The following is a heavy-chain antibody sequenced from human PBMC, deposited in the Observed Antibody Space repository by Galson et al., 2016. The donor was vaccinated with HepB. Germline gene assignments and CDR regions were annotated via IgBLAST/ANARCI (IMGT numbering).Heavy chain of an antibody. Sequence: SLRLSCAASGFIFSDYSMSWVRQAPGKGLEWVSSTGTGSTYKYYADSVKGRFTISRDDAQNSLFLQMNSLRVEDTAVSYCVKSTVRHLRYSGMDVWGQGTTVTVSS. D-gene: IGHD4-11*01. CDR1: GFIFSDYS. CDR3: VKSTVRHLRYSGMDV. CDR2: TGTGSTYK. V-gene: IGHV3-21*01. J-gene: IGHJ6*02.